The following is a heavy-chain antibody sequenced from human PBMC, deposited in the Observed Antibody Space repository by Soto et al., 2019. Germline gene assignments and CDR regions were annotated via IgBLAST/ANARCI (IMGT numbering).Heavy chain of an antibody. D-gene: IGHD4-17*01. CDR3: ARSHGDVDY. V-gene: IGHV4-59*01. Sequence: QLQESGPGLVKPSETLYLTCTVSGGSLNPYYWTWIRQSPGKGLEWIGCILDSGTTNYNPSLESRVTISIDTSKNQFSLKLTSVTAADAAVYYCARSHGDVDYWGQGTLVTVSS. CDR2: ILDSGTT. CDR1: GGSLNPYY. J-gene: IGHJ4*02.